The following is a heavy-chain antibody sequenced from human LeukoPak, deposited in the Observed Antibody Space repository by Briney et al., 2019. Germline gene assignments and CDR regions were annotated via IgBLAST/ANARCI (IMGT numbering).Heavy chain of an antibody. J-gene: IGHJ3*02. V-gene: IGHV3-66*01. CDR1: GFTVSSNY. Sequence: GGSLRLSCAASGFTVSSNYMSWVRQAPGKGLEWVSVIYSGGSTYYADSVKGRFTISRDNSKNTLYLQMNSLRAEDTAVYYCAKDRDDYVWGSYLGAFDIWGQGTMVTVSS. CDR3: AKDRDDYVWGSYLGAFDI. D-gene: IGHD3-16*01. CDR2: IYSGGST.